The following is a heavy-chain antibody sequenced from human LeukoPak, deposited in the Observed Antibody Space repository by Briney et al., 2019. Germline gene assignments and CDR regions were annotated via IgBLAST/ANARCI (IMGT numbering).Heavy chain of an antibody. J-gene: IGHJ5*02. CDR2: INHSGST. D-gene: IGHD6-19*01. CDR3: ARASNYRLVSYWFDP. V-gene: IGHV4-34*01. Sequence: PSETLSLTCAVYGGSFSGYYWSWIRQPPGKGLEWIGEINHSGSTNYNPSLKSRVTISVDTSKNQFSLKLSSVTAADTAVYYCARASNYRLVSYWFDPWGQGTLVTVSS. CDR1: GGSFSGYY.